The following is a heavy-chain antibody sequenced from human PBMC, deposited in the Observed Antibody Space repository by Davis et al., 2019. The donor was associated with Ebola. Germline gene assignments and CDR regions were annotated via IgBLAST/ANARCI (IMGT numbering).Heavy chain of an antibody. D-gene: IGHD2-2*01. CDR2: ISYDGSNK. Sequence: PGGSLRLSCAASGFTFSSYAMHWVRQAPGKGLEWVAVISYDGSNKYYADSVKGRFTISRDNSKNTLYLQMNSLRAEDTAVYYCAREDHRRGYCSSTSCHKEGYYYYYYMDVWGKGTTVTVSS. V-gene: IGHV3-30-3*01. J-gene: IGHJ6*03. CDR3: AREDHRRGYCSSTSCHKEGYYYYYYMDV. CDR1: GFTFSSYA.